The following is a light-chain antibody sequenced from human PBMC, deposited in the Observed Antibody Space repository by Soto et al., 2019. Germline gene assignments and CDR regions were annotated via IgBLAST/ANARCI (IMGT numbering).Light chain of an antibody. CDR2: AAS. V-gene: IGKV1-39*01. J-gene: IGKJ2*01. CDR1: HSINNY. CDR3: PPSYRTLGT. Sequence: IQMTQSPSSLSASVGDRVIITCRSDHSINNYLNWYQQRPGKVPKLLIYAASTLQSGVPSRFSGSGSGRVFTLTIKSLQPEDFATYYCPPSYRTLGTFGRGTRVEI.